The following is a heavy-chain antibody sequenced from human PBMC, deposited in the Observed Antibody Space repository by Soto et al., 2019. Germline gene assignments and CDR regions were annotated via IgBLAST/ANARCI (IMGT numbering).Heavy chain of an antibody. CDR2: IVPVFGTP. CDR1: GGTFSNFA. D-gene: IGHD2-21*02. Sequence: GASVKVSCKASGGTFSNFAISWVRQAPGQGLEWMGGIVPVFGTPNYSQKFQDRSTFTAVESASTAYMELSNLGSKDTAVYYCASGRDCYFYFDYSGQGTPDTVSA. J-gene: IGHJ4*02. CDR3: ASGRDCYFYFDY. V-gene: IGHV1-69*13.